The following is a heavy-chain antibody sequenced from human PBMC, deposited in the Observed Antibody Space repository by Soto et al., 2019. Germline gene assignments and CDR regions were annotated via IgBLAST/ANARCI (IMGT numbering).Heavy chain of an antibody. CDR1: GYTFTNYG. Sequence: QVQLVQSGAEVREPGASVKVSCKASGYTFTNYGVSWVRQAPGQGREWLGWIGGYKGNTNYAQKLQGRVTLTTDTSTSPPYMELRGLRSDDTAVYYCAPHTLDTGMPSGYWGQGTLVTVSS. V-gene: IGHV1-18*01. CDR2: IGGYKGNT. J-gene: IGHJ4*02. CDR3: APHTLDTGMPSGY. D-gene: IGHD5-18*01.